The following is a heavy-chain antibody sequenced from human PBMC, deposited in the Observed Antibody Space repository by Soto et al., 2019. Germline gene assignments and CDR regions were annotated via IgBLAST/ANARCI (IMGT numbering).Heavy chain of an antibody. J-gene: IGHJ4*02. CDR3: ASIVLVPAASTAAGHPLDY. D-gene: IGHD2-2*01. CDR2: IYYSGST. Sequence: TSETLSLTCTVSGGSVSSGSYYWSWIRQPPGKGLEWIGYIYYSGSTNYNPSLKSRVTISVDTSKNQFSLKLSSVTAADTAVYYCASIVLVPAASTAAGHPLDYWGQGTLVTVSS. V-gene: IGHV4-61*01. CDR1: GGSVSSGSYY.